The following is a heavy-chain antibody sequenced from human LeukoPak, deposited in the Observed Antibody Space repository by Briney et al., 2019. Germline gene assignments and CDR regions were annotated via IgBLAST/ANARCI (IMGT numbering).Heavy chain of an antibody. J-gene: IGHJ5*02. CDR3: ARVYGSGSLNWFDP. Sequence: SQTLSLTCTVSGGSINSGDYYWSWIRQHPGEGLEWIGYIYYSGSTYYNPSLKSRLIILADTSKNQFSLKLSSVTAADTAVYYCARVYGSGSLNWFDPWGQGTLVTVSS. CDR2: IYYSGST. V-gene: IGHV4-31*03. D-gene: IGHD3-10*01. CDR1: GGSINSGDYY.